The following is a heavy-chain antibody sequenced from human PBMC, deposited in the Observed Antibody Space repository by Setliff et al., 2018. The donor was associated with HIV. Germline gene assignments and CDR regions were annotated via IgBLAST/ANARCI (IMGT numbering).Heavy chain of an antibody. Sequence: SETLSLTCTVSGGSISSYSWSWIRQPPGKGLEWIGYIYTSGITNYNPSLKSRVTMSVDTSKSQFSLTLTSVTAADTAVYYCARQMPIPGIAITPVDYWGQGALVTVSS. CDR1: GGSISSYS. CDR3: ARQMPIPGIAITPVDY. CDR2: IYTSGIT. V-gene: IGHV4-59*08. J-gene: IGHJ4*02. D-gene: IGHD5-12*01.